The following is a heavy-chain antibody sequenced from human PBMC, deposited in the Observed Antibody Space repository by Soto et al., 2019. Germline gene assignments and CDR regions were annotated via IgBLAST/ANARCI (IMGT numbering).Heavy chain of an antibody. D-gene: IGHD3-3*01. Sequence: GGSLRLSCAASGFTFSSYAMSWVRQAPGKGLEWVSAISGSGGSTYYADSVKGRFTISRDNSKNTLYLQMNSLRAEDTAVYYCAKDGITIFGVVIIYAFDIWGQGTMVTVSS. V-gene: IGHV3-23*01. CDR3: AKDGITIFGVVIIYAFDI. J-gene: IGHJ3*02. CDR2: ISGSGGST. CDR1: GFTFSSYA.